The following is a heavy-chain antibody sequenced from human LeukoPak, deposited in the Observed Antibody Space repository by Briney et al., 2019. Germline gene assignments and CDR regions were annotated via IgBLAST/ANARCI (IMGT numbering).Heavy chain of an antibody. Sequence: GGSLRLSCAASGFTFSTYAMHWVRQTPGKGLEWVAAVSYDGNGQYYPNSVKGRFTISRDNAKNSLYLQMNSLRAEDTAVYYCARRNFHYFDYWGQGTLVTVSS. J-gene: IGHJ4*02. CDR2: VSYDGNGQ. CDR1: GFTFSTYA. CDR3: ARRNFHYFDY. V-gene: IGHV3-33*05.